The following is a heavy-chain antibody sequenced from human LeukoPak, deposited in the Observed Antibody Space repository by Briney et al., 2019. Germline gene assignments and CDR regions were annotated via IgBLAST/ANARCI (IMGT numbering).Heavy chain of an antibody. D-gene: IGHD3-9*01. CDR2: IYYSGST. V-gene: IGHV4-59*01. J-gene: IGHJ6*02. CDR1: GVSISSYY. CDR3: ARGDYDILTGYNYYYYYGMDV. Sequence: SETLSLTCTVSGVSISSYYWSWIRQPPGKGLEWIGYIYYSGSTNYNPSLKSRVTISVDTSKNQFSLKLSSVTAADTAVYYCARGDYDILTGYNYYYYYGMDVWGQGTTVTVSS.